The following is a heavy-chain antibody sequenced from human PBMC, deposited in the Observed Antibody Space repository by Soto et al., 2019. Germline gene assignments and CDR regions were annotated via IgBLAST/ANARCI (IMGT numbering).Heavy chain of an antibody. CDR1: GFSLSTSGMC. V-gene: IGHV2-70*01. D-gene: IGHD3-22*01. CDR3: ARIRDSSGYYTPNYYFDY. CDR2: IDWDDDK. Sequence: SGPTLVNPTQTLTLTCTFSGFSLSTSGMCVSWIRQPPGKALEWLALIDWDDDKYYSTSLKTRLTIPKDTSKNQVVLTMTNMDPVDTATYYCARIRDSSGYYTPNYYFDYWGQGTLVTVSS. J-gene: IGHJ4*02.